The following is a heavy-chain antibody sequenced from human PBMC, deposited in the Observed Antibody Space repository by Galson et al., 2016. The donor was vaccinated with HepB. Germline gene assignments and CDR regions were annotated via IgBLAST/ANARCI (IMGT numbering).Heavy chain of an antibody. Sequence: SLRLSCAASGFTFSDHHMDWVRQAPGRGLEWVGRTKNKANDYTTNYAASVKGRFTISRDDSKNSLYLQMNSLKTEDTAVYYCVRDNPYGLDYWGQGALVTVSS. D-gene: IGHD3-10*01. J-gene: IGHJ4*02. CDR2: TKNKANDYTT. CDR3: VRDNPYGLDY. CDR1: GFTFSDHH. V-gene: IGHV3-72*01.